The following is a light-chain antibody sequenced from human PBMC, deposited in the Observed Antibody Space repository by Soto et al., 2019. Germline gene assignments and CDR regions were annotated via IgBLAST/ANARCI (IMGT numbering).Light chain of an antibody. J-gene: IGKJ1*01. V-gene: IGKV3D-15*01. CDR2: SAS. Sequence: EIVMTQSPFKLYVSPGQSSTLACRATQSVSSKVAWYQQKSGQAPRLLXYSASNRATGIPARFSGSGSGTDFTLTISSLQPEDFATYYCQQSYSTPPWTFGQGTKVDIK. CDR3: QQSYSTPPWT. CDR1: QSVSSK.